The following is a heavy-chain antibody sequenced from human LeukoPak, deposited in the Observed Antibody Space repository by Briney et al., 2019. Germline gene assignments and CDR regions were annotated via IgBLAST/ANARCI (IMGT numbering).Heavy chain of an antibody. V-gene: IGHV4-59*08. CDR3: VRRPVNFVGSGSPFDS. CDR1: GDSFTAYY. D-gene: IGHD3-10*01. J-gene: IGHJ4*02. CDR2: IFHSGST. Sequence: SETLSLTCTVSGDSFTAYYWNWIRQPPGTGPEWLGHIFHSGSTSYNPTLEGRVTMSIDASKNQFSLSLRSVTAADTAVYYCVRRPVNFVGSGSPFDSWGQGTLVSVSS.